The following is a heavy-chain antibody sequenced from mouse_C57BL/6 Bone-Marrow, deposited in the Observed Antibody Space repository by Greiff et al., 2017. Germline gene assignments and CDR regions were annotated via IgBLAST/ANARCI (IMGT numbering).Heavy chain of an antibody. CDR2: LYPRSGNT. D-gene: IGHD1-1*01. CDR3: SRYYYYGSSYAMDY. CDR1: GYTFTSYC. V-gene: IGHV1-81*01. Sequence: VQLQQSGAELARPGASVKLSCKASGYTFTSYCISWVQQRTGQGLEWIGELYPRSGNTYYNEKFKGKGTLTADKSSSTAYLELRSLTSEDYAVYFCSRYYYYGSSYAMDYWGQGTSVTVSS. J-gene: IGHJ4*01.